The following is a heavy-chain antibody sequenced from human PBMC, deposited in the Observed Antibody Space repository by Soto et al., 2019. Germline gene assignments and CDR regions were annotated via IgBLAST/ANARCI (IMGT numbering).Heavy chain of an antibody. CDR1: GFTFSSYA. CDR2: ISYDGSNK. CDR3: XXXXXSSNRPYYXXXXXXX. V-gene: IGHV3-30-3*01. Sequence: QVQLVESGGGVVQPGRSLRLSCAASGFTFSSYAMHWVRQAPGKGLEWVAVISYDGSNKYYADSVKGRFTISRDNSKNTXXXXXXXXXXEDTXXXXXXXXXXSSNRPYYXXXXXXXWG. J-gene: IGHJ1*01. D-gene: IGHD1-26*01.